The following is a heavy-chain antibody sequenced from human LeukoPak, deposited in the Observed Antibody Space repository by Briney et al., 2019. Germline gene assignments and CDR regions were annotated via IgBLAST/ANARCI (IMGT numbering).Heavy chain of an antibody. Sequence: PGGSLRLSCAASGFTFSTYGMTWVRQAPGKGLEWVSYITSSSTNIYYADSVKGRFTISRDNAKNSLYLQMNSLRAEDTAVYYCARDRYELTYWGQGTLVTVSS. CDR1: GFTFSTYG. J-gene: IGHJ4*02. CDR3: ARDRYELTY. D-gene: IGHD1-1*01. V-gene: IGHV3-48*04. CDR2: ITSSSTNI.